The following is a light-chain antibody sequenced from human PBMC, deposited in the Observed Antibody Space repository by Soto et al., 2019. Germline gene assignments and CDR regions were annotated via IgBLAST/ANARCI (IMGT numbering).Light chain of an antibody. CDR3: SSYTSSSTRFYV. CDR1: SSDVGGYNY. J-gene: IGLJ1*01. CDR2: EVS. V-gene: IGLV2-14*01. Sequence: QSALTQPASVSGSPGQSITISCTGTSSDVGGYNYVSWYQQHPGKAPKLMIYEVSNRPSGVSNRFSGSKSGNTASLTISGLQAEDEADYYCSSYTSSSTRFYVFGTGTKATVL.